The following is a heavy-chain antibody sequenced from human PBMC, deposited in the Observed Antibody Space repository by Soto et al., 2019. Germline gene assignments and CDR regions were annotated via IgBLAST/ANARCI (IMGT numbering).Heavy chain of an antibody. CDR1: GFTFSSYG. V-gene: IGHV3-30*18. J-gene: IGHJ6*02. Sequence: LRLSCAASGFTFSSYGMHWVRQAPGKGLEWVAIVSYDGTNKYYAESVKGRFTISRDNSKNTLDLQMNSLRAEDTALYYCAKQYCGGDCPNYYYGMDVWGQGTTVTVSS. CDR3: AKQYCGGDCPNYYYGMDV. CDR2: VSYDGTNK. D-gene: IGHD2-21*02.